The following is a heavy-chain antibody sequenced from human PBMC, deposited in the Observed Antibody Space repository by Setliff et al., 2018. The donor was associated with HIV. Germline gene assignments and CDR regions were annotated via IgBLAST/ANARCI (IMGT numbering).Heavy chain of an antibody. J-gene: IGHJ4*02. D-gene: IGHD3-3*01. CDR3: ARVVDRDYDFWSAYEY. CDR2: IIPKSGET. CDR1: GYTFTAHH. Sequence: ASVKVSCKSSGYTFTAHHIHWVRQAPGQGPEWMGWIIPKSGETSYAEKFRGRVTMTRDTSLSTAYMELSWLTSDNTAVYYCARVVDRDYDFWSAYEYWGQGTMVTSPQ. V-gene: IGHV1-2*02.